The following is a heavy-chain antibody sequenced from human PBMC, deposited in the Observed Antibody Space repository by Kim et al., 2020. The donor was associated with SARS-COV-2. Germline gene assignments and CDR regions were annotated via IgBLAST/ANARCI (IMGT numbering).Heavy chain of an antibody. CDR3: ARTYYDFWSGYYHHAFDI. V-gene: IGHV4-59*01. Sequence: SETLSLTCTVSGGSISSYYWSWIRQPPGKGLEWIGYIYYSGSTNYNPSLKSRVTISVDTSKNQFSLKLSSVTAADTAVYYCARTYYDFWSGYYHHAFDIWGQGTMVTVSS. D-gene: IGHD3-3*01. CDR1: GGSISSYY. CDR2: IYYSGST. J-gene: IGHJ3*02.